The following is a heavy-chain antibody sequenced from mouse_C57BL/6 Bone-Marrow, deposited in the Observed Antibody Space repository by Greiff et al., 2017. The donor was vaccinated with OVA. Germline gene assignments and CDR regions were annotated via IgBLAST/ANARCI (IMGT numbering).Heavy chain of an antibody. V-gene: IGHV1-55*01. CDR3: ARGIYSKNYFDY. Sequence: VQLQQPGAELVKPGASVKMSCKASGYTFTSYWITWVKQRPGQGLEWIGDIYPGSGSTNYNEKFKSKATLTVDTSSSTAYMQLSSLTSEDSAVYYCARGIYSKNYFDYWGQGTTLTVSS. J-gene: IGHJ2*01. CDR1: GYTFTSYW. D-gene: IGHD2-5*01. CDR2: IYPGSGST.